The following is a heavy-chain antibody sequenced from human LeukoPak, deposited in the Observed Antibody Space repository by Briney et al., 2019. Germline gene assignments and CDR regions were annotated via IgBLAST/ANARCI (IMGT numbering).Heavy chain of an antibody. J-gene: IGHJ4*02. CDR1: GASISSYF. Sequence: PSETLSLTCAVSGASISSYFWSWIRQPPGKGLEYVGYIGYSGSTNYNPSLKSRVTISVDTSKNQFSLKLTSVTAADTAVYYCARAGGVKTAALDLDYWGQGTLVTVSS. V-gene: IGHV4-59*08. CDR3: ARAGGVKTAALDLDY. D-gene: IGHD6-25*01. CDR2: IGYSGST.